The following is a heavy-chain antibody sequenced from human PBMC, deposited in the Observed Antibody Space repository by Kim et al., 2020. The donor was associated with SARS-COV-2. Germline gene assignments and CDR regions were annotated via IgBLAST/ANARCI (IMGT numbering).Heavy chain of an antibody. J-gene: IGHJ6*04. D-gene: IGHD6-25*01. CDR2: PYYRSKWYN. CDR3: ARLSITATTPYYVAMGV. CDR1: GDSVSSNSAS. V-gene: IGHV6-1*01. Sequence: SQTLSLTCAISGDSVSSNSASWNWIRQSPSRGLEWLGRPYYRSKWYNDYAVSVNSRITINPDTSKNHFSLHLNYVTPEDTAVYYCARLSITATTPYYVAMGVSGKWTTVTVSS.